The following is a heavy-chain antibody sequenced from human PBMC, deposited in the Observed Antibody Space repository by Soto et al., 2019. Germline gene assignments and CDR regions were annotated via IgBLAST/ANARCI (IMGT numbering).Heavy chain of an antibody. CDR1: GGTFSNYP. V-gene: IGHV1-69*01. CDR3: ASGGEYYDENLPHYYFFGMHV. Sequence: QVQLVQSGAEVKKPGSSVKVSCKASGGTFSNYPITWVRRAPGQGLEWLGGIIPIFGKADYTQKFQGRVTITPDEPTSTADMEISSLRSEDTAVYYCASGGEYYDENLPHYYFFGMHVWGPGTTVTVSS. CDR2: IIPIFGKA. D-gene: IGHD3-16*01. J-gene: IGHJ6*02.